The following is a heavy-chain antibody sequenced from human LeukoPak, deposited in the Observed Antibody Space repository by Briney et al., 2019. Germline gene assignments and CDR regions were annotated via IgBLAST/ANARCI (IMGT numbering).Heavy chain of an antibody. J-gene: IGHJ4*02. D-gene: IGHD6-13*01. CDR2: ISSSGSTM. CDR3: ARDGAAAAAYFDY. CDR1: GFTFSDYY. Sequence: GGSLRLSCAASGFTFSDYYMSWIRQAPGKGLEWVSYISSSGSTMYYADSVKGRFTISRDNAKNSLYLQMNSLRAEDTAVYYCARDGAAAAAYFDYWGQGTLVTASS. V-gene: IGHV3-11*01.